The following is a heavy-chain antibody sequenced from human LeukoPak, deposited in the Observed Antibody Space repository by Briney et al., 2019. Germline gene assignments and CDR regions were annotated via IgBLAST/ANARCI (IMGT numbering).Heavy chain of an antibody. CDR2: IYYSGST. D-gene: IGHD3-16*01. J-gene: IGHJ4*02. CDR3: ARHLGASFDY. Sequence: TSETLSLTCTVSGGSISSYYWSWIRQPPGKGLEWIGYIYYSGSTNYNPSLKSRVTISVDTSKNQFSLKLSSVTAADTAVYYCARHLGASFDYWGQGTLVTVSS. V-gene: IGHV4-59*08. CDR1: GGSISSYY.